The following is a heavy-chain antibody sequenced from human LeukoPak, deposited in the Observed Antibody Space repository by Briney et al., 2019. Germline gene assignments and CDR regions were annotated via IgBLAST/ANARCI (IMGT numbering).Heavy chain of an antibody. CDR1: GFTFSSYG. CDR2: ISYDGSNK. V-gene: IGHV3-30*03. CDR3: ARDLGTGVAGPLDY. D-gene: IGHD6-19*01. Sequence: GGSLRLSCAASGFTFSSYGMHWVRQAPGKGLEWVAVISYDGSNKYYADSVKGRFTISRDNSKNTLYLQMNSLRAEDTAVYYCARDLGTGVAGPLDYWGQGTLVTVSS. J-gene: IGHJ4*02.